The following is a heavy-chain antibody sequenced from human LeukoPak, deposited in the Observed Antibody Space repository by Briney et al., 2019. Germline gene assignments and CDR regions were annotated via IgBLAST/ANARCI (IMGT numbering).Heavy chain of an antibody. J-gene: IGHJ5*02. CDR2: IYPGDSDT. V-gene: IGHV5-51*01. D-gene: IGHD2-2*01. Sequence: GESLKISYKGPGYSFTSYWIGWVRQMPGKGLEWMGIIYPGDSDTRYSPSFQGQVTISADKSISTAYLQWSSLKASDTAMYYCARLAGTLTIGYCSSTSCSNWFDPWGQGTLVTVSS. CDR3: ARLAGTLTIGYCSSTSCSNWFDP. CDR1: GYSFTSYW.